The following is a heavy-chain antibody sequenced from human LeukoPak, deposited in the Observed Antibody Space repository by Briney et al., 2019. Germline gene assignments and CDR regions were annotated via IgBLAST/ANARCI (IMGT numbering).Heavy chain of an antibody. CDR2: INPNSGGT. D-gene: IGHD1-26*01. CDR1: GYTLTGYY. Sequence: GASVKVSCKASGYTLTGYYMHWVRQAPGQGLEWMGWINPNSGGTNYAQKFQGRVTMTRDTSISTAYMELSRLRSDDTAVYYCARDRGSIVGATGWFDPWGQGTLVTVSS. V-gene: IGHV1-2*02. CDR3: ARDRGSIVGATGWFDP. J-gene: IGHJ5*02.